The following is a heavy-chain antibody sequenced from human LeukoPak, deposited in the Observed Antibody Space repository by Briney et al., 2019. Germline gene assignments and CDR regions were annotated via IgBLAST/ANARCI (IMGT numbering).Heavy chain of an antibody. V-gene: IGHV3-48*03. Sequence: GGSLRLSCAASGFTFSDYEMNWVRQAPGKGLEWILHISTSGSIIHYADSVKGRFTISRGNAKNSLYLQMNSLRAEDTALYFCARDATTEPGTVYMDVWGKGTTVTISS. D-gene: IGHD6-13*01. J-gene: IGHJ6*03. CDR1: GFTFSDYE. CDR3: ARDATTEPGTVYMDV. CDR2: ISTSGSII.